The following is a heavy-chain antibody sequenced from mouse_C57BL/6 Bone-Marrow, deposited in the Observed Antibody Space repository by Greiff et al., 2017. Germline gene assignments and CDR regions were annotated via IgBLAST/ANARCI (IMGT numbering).Heavy chain of an antibody. V-gene: IGHV1-64*01. Sequence: QVQLQQPGAELVKPGASVKLSCKASGYTFTSYWMHWVKQRPGQGLEWIGMIHPNSGSTNYNEKFKSKATLTVDKSSSTAYMQLSILTSEDSAVYYCARPHYYGSSLDYWGQGTTLTVSS. J-gene: IGHJ2*01. CDR1: GYTFTSYW. CDR2: IHPNSGST. CDR3: ARPHYYGSSLDY. D-gene: IGHD1-1*01.